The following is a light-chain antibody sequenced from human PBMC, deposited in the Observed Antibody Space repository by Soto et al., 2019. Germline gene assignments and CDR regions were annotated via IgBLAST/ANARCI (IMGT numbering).Light chain of an antibody. V-gene: IGKV1-39*01. J-gene: IGKJ1*01. Sequence: DIQMTQSPSSLSASVGDRVTITCRASQSISSFLNWYQQKPGKAPRLLIYAASSLQSGVPSRFSASGSGTDFTLTISTLQPADFATYYCQQSYSTPETFGQGTKVEIK. CDR3: QQSYSTPET. CDR1: QSISSF. CDR2: AAS.